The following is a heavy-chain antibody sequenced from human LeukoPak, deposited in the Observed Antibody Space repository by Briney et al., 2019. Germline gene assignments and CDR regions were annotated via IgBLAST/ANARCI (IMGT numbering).Heavy chain of an antibody. CDR2: IYHSGST. D-gene: IGHD6-13*01. V-gene: IGHV4-4*02. Sequence: SETLSLTCAVSGGSITSGNWWSWVRQPPGKGLEWIGEIYHSGSTNYNPSLKSRVTISVDKSKNQLSLILNSVTAADTAVYYCARGVPAAGSIRFDPWGQGTLVTVSS. CDR1: GGSITSGNW. CDR3: ARGVPAAGSIRFDP. J-gene: IGHJ5*02.